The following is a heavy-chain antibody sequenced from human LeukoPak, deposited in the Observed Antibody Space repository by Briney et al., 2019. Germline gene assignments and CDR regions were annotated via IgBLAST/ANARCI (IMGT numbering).Heavy chain of an antibody. Sequence: KISETLSLTCAVSGGSISSGGYSWSWIRQPPGKGLEWIGYIYHSGSTYYNPSLKSRVTISVDRSKNQFSLKLSSVTAADTAGYYCARGPHDYGDYFDYWGQGTLVTVSS. CDR2: IYHSGST. J-gene: IGHJ4*02. CDR1: GGSISSGGYS. V-gene: IGHV4-30-2*01. CDR3: ARGPHDYGDYFDY. D-gene: IGHD4-17*01.